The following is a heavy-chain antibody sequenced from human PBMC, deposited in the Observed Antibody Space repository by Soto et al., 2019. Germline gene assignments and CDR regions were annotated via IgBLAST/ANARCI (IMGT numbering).Heavy chain of an antibody. D-gene: IGHD3-3*01. CDR2: TNHSGST. V-gene: IGHV4-34*01. Sequence: SETLSLTCAVYGGSFSGYYWSWIRQPPGKGLEWIGETNHSGSTNYNPSLKSRVTISVDTSKNQFSLKLSSVTAADTAVYYCARIRFLEWLLYRLGHYYGMDVWGQGTTVTVSS. J-gene: IGHJ6*02. CDR1: GGSFSGYY. CDR3: ARIRFLEWLLYRLGHYYGMDV.